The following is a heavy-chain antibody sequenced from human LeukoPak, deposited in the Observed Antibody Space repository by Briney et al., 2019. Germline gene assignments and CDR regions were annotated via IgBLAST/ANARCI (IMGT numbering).Heavy chain of an antibody. D-gene: IGHD6-13*01. V-gene: IGHV4-59*08. CDR3: ARRLSSWYAFDY. J-gene: IGHJ4*02. CDR1: GGSLTYYH. CDR2: TYYSGSN. Sequence: SETLSLTCTVSGGSLTYYHWSWIRQPPGKGLEWIGYTYYSGSNTYNPSPKSRVTTSEPTPKNQLSPSRSSVTAADSAVYYCARRLSSWYAFDYWGQGTLVTVSS.